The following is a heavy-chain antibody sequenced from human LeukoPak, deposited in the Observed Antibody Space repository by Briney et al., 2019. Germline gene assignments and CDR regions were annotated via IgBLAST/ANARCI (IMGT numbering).Heavy chain of an antibody. Sequence: GGSLRLSCAASGFTFSDYYMSWIRQAPGKGLEWVSYISSRGSAIYYADSVKGRFTISRDNSKNTLYLQVNSLRAEDTAVYYCALLGRIAARPLDYWGQGTLVTVSS. CDR1: GFTFSDYY. CDR3: ALLGRIAARPLDY. J-gene: IGHJ4*02. V-gene: IGHV3-11*04. CDR2: ISSRGSAI. D-gene: IGHD6-6*01.